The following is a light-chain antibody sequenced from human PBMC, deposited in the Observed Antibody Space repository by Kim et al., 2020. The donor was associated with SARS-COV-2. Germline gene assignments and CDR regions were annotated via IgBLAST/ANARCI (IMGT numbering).Light chain of an antibody. CDR2: EVS. CDR3: SSYAGKNDVV. V-gene: IGLV2-8*01. J-gene: IGLJ3*02. Sequence: GKPVTTSCTGTSIDVGTHNYVSWYQHHPGKAPKLMIFEVSERPSGVPDRFSGSKSGNTASLTVSGLQAEDEADYYCSSYAGKNDVVFGGGTQLTVL. CDR1: SIDVGTHNY.